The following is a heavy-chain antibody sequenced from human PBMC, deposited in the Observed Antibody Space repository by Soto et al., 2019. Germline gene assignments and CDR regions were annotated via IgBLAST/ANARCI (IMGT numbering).Heavy chain of an antibody. D-gene: IGHD1-26*01. Sequence: EVQLLESGGGLVQPGGSLRLSCAASGFTFSSYAMRWVRQAPGKGLEWVSAISGSGGSTYYADSVKGRFTISRDNSKNTAYLQMNSLRGEDTAGYYCARRGSGSYYDYWGQGTLVTVSS. V-gene: IGHV3-23*01. CDR2: ISGSGGST. CDR1: GFTFSSYA. CDR3: ARRGSGSYYDY. J-gene: IGHJ4*02.